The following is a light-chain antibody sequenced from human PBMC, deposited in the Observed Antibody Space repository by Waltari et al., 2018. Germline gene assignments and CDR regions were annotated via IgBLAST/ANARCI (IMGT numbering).Light chain of an antibody. CDR1: SSNIGSHY. Sequence: QSVLTQPPSASGTPGQRVTISCSGSSSNIGSHYVYWYQQLPGTAPELLIYSNTQRPSGVPDRFSGSKSGTSASLAISGLRSEDEADYYCAAWDDSLRVVFGGGTKLTVL. CDR3: AAWDDSLRVV. J-gene: IGLJ3*02. V-gene: IGLV1-47*02. CDR2: SNT.